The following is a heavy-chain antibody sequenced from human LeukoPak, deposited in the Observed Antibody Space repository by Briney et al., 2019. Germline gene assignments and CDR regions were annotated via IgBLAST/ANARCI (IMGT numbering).Heavy chain of an antibody. CDR3: AKAGGTTGTTYYYYYYYMDV. J-gene: IGHJ6*03. Sequence: GGSLRLSCAASGFTFSSYSMNWVRQAPGKGLEWVSSISFSSSYIYYADSVKGRFTISRDNAKNTLYLQMSSLRAEDTAVYYCAKAGGTTGTTYYYYYYYMDVWGKGTTVTISS. D-gene: IGHD1-1*01. CDR1: GFTFSSYS. V-gene: IGHV3-21*01. CDR2: ISFSSSYI.